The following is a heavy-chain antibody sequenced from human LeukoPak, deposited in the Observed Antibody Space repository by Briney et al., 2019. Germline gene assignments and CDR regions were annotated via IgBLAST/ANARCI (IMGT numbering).Heavy chain of an antibody. CDR3: ARARYANAWYAFDI. CDR1: GGSVSSYY. J-gene: IGHJ3*02. CDR2: LSHSGSS. V-gene: IGHV4-59*02. Sequence: PSGTLSLTCTVSGGSVSSYYWSWIRRPPGRGLEWIAYLSHSGSSDSNPSLTSRVTTLVDTSKNQSSLKLTSVTAADTAVYYCARARYANAWYAFDIWGHGTMVTVSS. D-gene: IGHD2-2*01.